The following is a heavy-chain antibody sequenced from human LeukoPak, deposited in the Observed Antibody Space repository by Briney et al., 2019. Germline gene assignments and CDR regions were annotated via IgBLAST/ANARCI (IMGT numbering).Heavy chain of an antibody. J-gene: IGHJ4*02. CDR1: GFTFSDYY. V-gene: IGHV3-11*01. CDR2: ISSSGGTI. Sequence: GGSLRLSCAASGFTFSDYYMSWIRQAPGKGLEWVSYISSSGGTIYYADSVKGRFTISRDNAKNSLYLQTNSLRAEDTAVYYCARERGYGSGPTDYWGQGTLVTVSS. CDR3: ARERGYGSGPTDY. D-gene: IGHD3-10*01.